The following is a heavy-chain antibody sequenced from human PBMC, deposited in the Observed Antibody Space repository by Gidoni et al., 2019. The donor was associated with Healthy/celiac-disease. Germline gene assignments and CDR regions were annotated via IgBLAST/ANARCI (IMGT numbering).Heavy chain of an antibody. CDR2: ISSSGSTI. Sequence: EVQLVESGGGLVQPGGSLRLSCAASGFTFSSYEMNWVRQAPGKGLEWVSYISSSGSTIYYADSVKGRFTISRDNAKNSLYLQMNSLRAEDTAVYYCARGIFGSYGMDVWGQGTTVTVSS. V-gene: IGHV3-48*03. D-gene: IGHD3-3*01. CDR1: GFTFSSYE. CDR3: ARGIFGSYGMDV. J-gene: IGHJ6*02.